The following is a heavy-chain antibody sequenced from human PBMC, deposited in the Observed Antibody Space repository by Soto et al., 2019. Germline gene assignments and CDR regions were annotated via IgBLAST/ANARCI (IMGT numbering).Heavy chain of an antibody. J-gene: IGHJ4*02. Sequence: TLSLTCNVSGGSIDRSNYYWDWLRQPPGKGLEWIGTTYYNGNAYYNPSLKSRVSMSVDTSKNQFSLKLVSVTAADTAVYYCARHFVAVVIKGWGYWGQGTLVTVSS. CDR3: ARHFVAVVIKGWGY. CDR2: TYYNGNA. D-gene: IGHD3-10*01. CDR1: GGSIDRSNYY. V-gene: IGHV4-39*01.